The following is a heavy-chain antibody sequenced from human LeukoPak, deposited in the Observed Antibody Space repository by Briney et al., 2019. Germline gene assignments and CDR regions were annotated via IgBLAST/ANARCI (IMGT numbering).Heavy chain of an antibody. Sequence: SQTLSLTCTVSGGSISSGGYYWSWIRQPPGKGLEWIGYIYYSGSTYYNPSLESRVSVSKDTSKNQFLLRMSAVAAADTALYFCARRMTTAGYFDYWGQGILVTVSS. CDR2: IYYSGST. CDR3: ARRMTTAGYFDY. D-gene: IGHD6-13*01. CDR1: GGSISSGGYY. J-gene: IGHJ4*02. V-gene: IGHV4-31*03.